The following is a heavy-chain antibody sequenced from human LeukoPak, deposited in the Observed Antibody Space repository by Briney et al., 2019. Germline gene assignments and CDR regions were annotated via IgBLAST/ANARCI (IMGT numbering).Heavy chain of an antibody. CDR2: ISSDGGST. Sequence: GGSLRLSCVASGFTFSAFAMHWVRQAPGKALKAVSAISSDGGSTYYANSVRGRFTVSRDNSKNTLYLQMGSLRAEDMAVYYCAREAPPGSTWFDYWGQGTLVAVSS. D-gene: IGHD6-13*01. CDR3: AREAPPGSTWFDY. CDR1: GFTFSAFA. J-gene: IGHJ4*02. V-gene: IGHV3-64*01.